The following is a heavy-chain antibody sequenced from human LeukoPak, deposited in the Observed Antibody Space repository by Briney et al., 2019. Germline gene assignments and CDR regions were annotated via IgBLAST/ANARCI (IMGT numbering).Heavy chain of an antibody. V-gene: IGHV4-59*01. Sequence: PLETLSLTCTVSGGSISNYYWSWLRQPPGKGLEWIGYIYFSGTTNINPSLKSRVTISVDMSKNQFSLKLSSVTAADTAVYYCAREDPQTTVPEGLDVWGQGTTVTVSS. CDR1: GGSISNYY. D-gene: IGHD4-17*01. J-gene: IGHJ6*02. CDR2: IYFSGTT. CDR3: AREDPQTTVPEGLDV.